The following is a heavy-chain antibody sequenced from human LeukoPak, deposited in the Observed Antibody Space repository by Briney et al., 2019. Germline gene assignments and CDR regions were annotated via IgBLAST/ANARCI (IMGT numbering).Heavy chain of an antibody. J-gene: IGHJ4*02. CDR2: ISPNSGGT. D-gene: IGHD4-23*01. CDR3: ARNYGGNSKFFDN. CDR1: GYTFTAYY. Sequence: GASVKVSCKASGYTFTAYYMHWVRQAPGQGLESMGWISPNSGGTNYAQNFQGRVTMTRDRSISTAYMELSGLRPDDTAVYYCARNYGGNSKFFDNWGQGTLVTVSS. V-gene: IGHV1-2*02.